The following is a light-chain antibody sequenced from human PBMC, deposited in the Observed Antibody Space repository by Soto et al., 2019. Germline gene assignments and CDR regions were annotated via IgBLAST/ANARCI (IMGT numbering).Light chain of an antibody. CDR3: QKYNSAPT. V-gene: IGKV1-27*01. CDR1: QGISNY. J-gene: IGKJ3*01. Sequence: DIQMTQSPSSLSASVGDRVTITCRASQGISNYLAWYQQKPGNVPKLLIYAASTLQSGVPSRFSGSGSGTDFTLTISSLQPEDVATYYCQKYNSAPTFGPGTKVDIK. CDR2: AAS.